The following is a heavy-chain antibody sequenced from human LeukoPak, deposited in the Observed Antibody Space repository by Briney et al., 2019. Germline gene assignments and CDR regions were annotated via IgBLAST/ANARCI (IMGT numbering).Heavy chain of an antibody. CDR2: INPSGGST. D-gene: IGHD3-22*01. CDR3: ARGVDYYDSSGYYQPAEYFQH. J-gene: IGHJ1*01. Sequence: ASVKVSCKASGYTFTGYYMHWVRQAPGQGLEWMGIINPSGGSTSYAQKFQGRVTMTRDMSTSTVYMELSSLRSEDTAVYYCARGVDYYDSSGYYQPAEYFQHWGQGTLVTVSS. V-gene: IGHV1-46*01. CDR1: GYTFTGYY.